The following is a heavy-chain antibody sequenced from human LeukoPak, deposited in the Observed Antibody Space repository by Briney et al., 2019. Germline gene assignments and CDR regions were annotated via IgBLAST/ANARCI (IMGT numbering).Heavy chain of an antibody. CDR2: INHSGST. CDR3: AREMILYEKDAFDI. V-gene: IGHV4-34*01. D-gene: IGHD2-8*01. J-gene: IGHJ3*02. CDR1: GGSFSGYY. Sequence: SETLSLTCAVYGGSFSGYYWSWIRQPPGKGLEWIGEINHSGSTNHNPSLKSRVTISVDTSKNQFSLKLSSVTAADTAVYYCAREMILYEKDAFDIYGQEGMVAVSS.